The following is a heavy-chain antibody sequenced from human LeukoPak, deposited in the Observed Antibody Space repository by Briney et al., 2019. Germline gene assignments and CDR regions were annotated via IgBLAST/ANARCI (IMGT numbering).Heavy chain of an antibody. CDR1: GFTFSNYG. CDR3: ARAPLTFFRTIFGWHFDV. J-gene: IGHJ2*01. V-gene: IGHV3-23*01. D-gene: IGHD2/OR15-2a*01. Sequence: GSLRLSCVASGFTFSNYGLSWVRQAPGKGLEWVSGIDTGGEKTYYADSVKGRFTISRDNPENALFLHLDSLRVEDTALYYCARAPLTFFRTIFGWHFDVWGRGTLVTVSS. CDR2: IDTGGEKT.